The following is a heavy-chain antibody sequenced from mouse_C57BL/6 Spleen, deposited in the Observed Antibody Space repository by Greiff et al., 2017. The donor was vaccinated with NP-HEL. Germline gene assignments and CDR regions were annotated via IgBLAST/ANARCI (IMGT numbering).Heavy chain of an antibody. CDR1: GYTFTSYW. CDR3: ARRSPIYYDYDWFAY. CDR2: INPSNGGT. D-gene: IGHD2-4*01. J-gene: IGHJ3*01. Sequence: QVHVKQPGTELVKPGASVKLSCKASGYTFTSYWMHWVKQRPGQGLEWIGNINPSNGGTNYNEKFKSKATLTVDKSSSTAYMQLSSLTSEDSAVYYCARRSPIYYDYDWFAYWGQGTLVTVSA. V-gene: IGHV1-53*01.